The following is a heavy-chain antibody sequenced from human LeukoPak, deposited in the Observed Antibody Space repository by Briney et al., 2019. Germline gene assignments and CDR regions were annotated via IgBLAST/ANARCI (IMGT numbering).Heavy chain of an antibody. V-gene: IGHV1-2*02. CDR3: ARTLTGKGYYFDY. CDR1: GYTFTGYY. Sequence: ASVKVSCKASGYTFTGYYMHWVRQAPGQGLEWMGWINPNSGGTNYAQKFQGRVTMTRDTSISTAYMELSRLRSDDTAVYYCARTLTGKGYYFDYWGQGALVTVSS. J-gene: IGHJ4*02. CDR2: INPNSGGT. D-gene: IGHD4/OR15-4a*01.